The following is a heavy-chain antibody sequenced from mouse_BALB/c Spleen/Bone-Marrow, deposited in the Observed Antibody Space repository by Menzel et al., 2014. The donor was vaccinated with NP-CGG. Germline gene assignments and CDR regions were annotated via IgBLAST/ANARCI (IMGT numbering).Heavy chain of an antibody. V-gene: IGHV1-62-2*01. D-gene: IGHD2-3*01. CDR1: GYTFTEYI. J-gene: IGHJ2*01. CDR3: ARHEGGEMGFDY. CDR2: FYPGSGSI. Sequence: QVQLQQSGAGLVKPGASVKLYCKASGYTFTEYIIHWVKQRSGQGLEWIGWFYPGSGSIKYNEKFKDKATLTADKSSSTVYMELSRLTSEDSAVYFCARHEGGEMGFDYWGQGTTLTVSS.